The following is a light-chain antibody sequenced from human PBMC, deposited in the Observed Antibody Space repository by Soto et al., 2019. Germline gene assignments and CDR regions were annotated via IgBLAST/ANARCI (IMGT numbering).Light chain of an antibody. J-gene: IGKJ1*01. V-gene: IGKV1-5*01. Sequence: DIQMTQSPSTLSASVGDRVTITCRASQSISSWLAWYQQKPGKAPKLLIYDASSLESGVPSRFSGSGSGTEFTRTIRSLQPDDFATYYCQQYNSYSTFGQGTKVDIK. CDR1: QSISSW. CDR2: DAS. CDR3: QQYNSYST.